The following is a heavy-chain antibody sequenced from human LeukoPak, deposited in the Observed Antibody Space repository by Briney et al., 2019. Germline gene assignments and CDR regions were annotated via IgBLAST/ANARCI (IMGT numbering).Heavy chain of an antibody. V-gene: IGHV3-48*03. CDR2: ISSSGRTI. J-gene: IGHJ3*02. Sequence: PGGSLRLSCAASGFTFSSYEMNWVRQAPGKGLEWVSYISSSGRTIHYADSVKGRFSISRDNAKNSLYLQMNSLRAEDTAVYYCATDRGGAPFDIWGQGTMVTVSS. CDR1: GFTFSSYE. CDR3: ATDRGGAPFDI.